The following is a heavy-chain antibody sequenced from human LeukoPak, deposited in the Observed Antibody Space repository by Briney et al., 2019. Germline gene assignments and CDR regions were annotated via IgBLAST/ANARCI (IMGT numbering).Heavy chain of an antibody. CDR3: AKEVGTIPTNLLDD. D-gene: IGHD1-26*01. V-gene: IGHV3-23*01. CDR1: GFTFSSYA. Sequence: GGSLRLSCAASGFTFSSYAMSWVRQAPGEGLEWVSVISDSGGITYYADSVKGRFTISRDNSKNTLYLHTNSLRAEDTAVYYCAKEVGTIPTNLLDDWGQGTLVTVTS. CDR2: ISDSGGIT. J-gene: IGHJ4*02.